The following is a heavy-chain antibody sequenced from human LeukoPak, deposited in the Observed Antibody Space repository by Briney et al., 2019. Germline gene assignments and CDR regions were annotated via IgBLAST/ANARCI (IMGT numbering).Heavy chain of an antibody. CDR3: AKDITSTVAGIHY. Sequence: GGSLRLSCAASGFTFSSYSMNWFRQAPGKGLEWVSYISSTISTIYYTDSVKGRLTISRDNAKNSLYLQMNSLRAEDTALYYCAKDITSTVAGIHYWGQGTLVTVSS. J-gene: IGHJ4*02. D-gene: IGHD6-19*01. V-gene: IGHV3-48*04. CDR1: GFTFSSYS. CDR2: ISSTISTI.